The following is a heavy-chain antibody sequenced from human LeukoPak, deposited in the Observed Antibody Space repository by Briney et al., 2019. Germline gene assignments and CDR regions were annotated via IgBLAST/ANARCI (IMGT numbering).Heavy chain of an antibody. CDR1: GFTFSSYW. CDR2: IKQDGSEK. V-gene: IGHV3-7*01. D-gene: IGHD5-12*01. CDR3: AREGYSAYGLDY. Sequence: PGGSLRLSCAASGFTFSSYWMSWVRQAPGKGLEWVANIKQDGSEKYYVDSVKGRFTISRDNAKNSLDLQMDSLRVEDTAVYYCAREGYSAYGLDYWGQGTLVTVSS. J-gene: IGHJ4*02.